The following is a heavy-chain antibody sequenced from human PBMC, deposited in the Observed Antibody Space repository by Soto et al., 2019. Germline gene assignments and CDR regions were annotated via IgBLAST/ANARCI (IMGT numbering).Heavy chain of an antibody. CDR2: IDWDDDE. Sequence: SGPTLVNPTQTLTLTCTFSGFSLTTSDMCVTWIRQPPGKALEWLARIDWDDDEYYSTSLRTRLTISKDTSKNQVVLTMTNMDPVDTATYYCARIKWRPYGEIDSWGQGTLVTVSS. J-gene: IGHJ4*02. CDR3: ARIKWRPYGEIDS. V-gene: IGHV2-70*11. CDR1: GFSLTTSDMC. D-gene: IGHD4-17*01.